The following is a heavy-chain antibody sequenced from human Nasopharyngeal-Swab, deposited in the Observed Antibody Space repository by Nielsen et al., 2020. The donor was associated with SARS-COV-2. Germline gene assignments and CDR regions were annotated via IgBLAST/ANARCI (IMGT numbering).Heavy chain of an antibody. CDR1: GYSFTGYY. Sequence: ASVKVSCKASGYSFTGYYLHWVRQAPGQGPEWVGSLNPNSGGTNYAQKFQGRVTLTLDTSINTAYMDLTSLRSDDTAAYYCAREIYYGSGSYYVDDAFDIWGQGTMVTVSS. D-gene: IGHD3-10*01. CDR2: LNPNSGGT. CDR3: AREIYYGSGSYYVDDAFDI. J-gene: IGHJ3*02. V-gene: IGHV1-2*02.